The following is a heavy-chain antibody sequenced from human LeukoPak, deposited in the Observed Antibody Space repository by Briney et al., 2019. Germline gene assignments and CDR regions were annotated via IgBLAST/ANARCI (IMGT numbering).Heavy chain of an antibody. D-gene: IGHD1-1*01. V-gene: IGHV3-21*01. J-gene: IGHJ5*02. CDR3: TRVAQSGPTGWFDP. CDR2: ISSTGSYI. Sequence: PGGSLRLSCAASGFNLNSYMLNWVRQAPGKGLEWVSPISSTGSYIYYADSVKGRFTISRDNPGNVMYLQMDSLRAEDTAVYYCTRVAQSGPTGWFDPWGQGTLVTVSS. CDR1: GFNLNSYM.